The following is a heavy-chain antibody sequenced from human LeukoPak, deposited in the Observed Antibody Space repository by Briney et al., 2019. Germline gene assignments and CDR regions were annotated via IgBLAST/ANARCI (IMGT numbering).Heavy chain of an antibody. D-gene: IGHD2-2*01. CDR3: AREYCGATSCSYFDY. CDR2: ISSGGSTI. J-gene: IGHJ4*02. V-gene: IGHV3-48*03. Sequence: GGSLRLSCEASGFTFSSYEMSWVRQAPGKGLEWVSYISSGGSTIYNADSVKGRFTISRDNAKNSLYLQMNSLRAEDTAVYYCAREYCGATSCSYFDYWGQGTLVTVSS. CDR1: GFTFSSYE.